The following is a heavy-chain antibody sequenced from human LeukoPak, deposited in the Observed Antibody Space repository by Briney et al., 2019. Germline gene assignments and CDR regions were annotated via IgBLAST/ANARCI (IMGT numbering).Heavy chain of an antibody. J-gene: IGHJ4*02. Sequence: GGSLRLSCAASGCTFSSYWMSWVRQAPGKGLEWVANIKQDGSEKYYVDSVKGRFTISRDNAKNSLYLQMNSLRAEDTAVYYCARGGQWLANRGGQGTLVTVSS. D-gene: IGHD6-19*01. CDR1: GCTFSSYW. CDR3: ARGGQWLANR. CDR2: IKQDGSEK. V-gene: IGHV3-7*04.